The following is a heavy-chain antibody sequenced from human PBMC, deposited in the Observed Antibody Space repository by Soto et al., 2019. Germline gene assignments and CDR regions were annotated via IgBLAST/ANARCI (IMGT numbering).Heavy chain of an antibody. Sequence: EVQLVESGGGLVQPGGSLRLSCAASGFTFSSYWMHWVRQAPGKGLVWVSRINSDGSSTSYADSVKGRFTISRDNAKNTLYLQMNSLRADDTAVYYCARVRYDYIWGSYRYTNYYYYYYMDVWGKGTTVTVSS. J-gene: IGHJ6*03. CDR1: GFTFSSYW. CDR3: ARVRYDYIWGSYRYTNYYYYYYMDV. D-gene: IGHD3-16*02. CDR2: INSDGSST. V-gene: IGHV3-74*01.